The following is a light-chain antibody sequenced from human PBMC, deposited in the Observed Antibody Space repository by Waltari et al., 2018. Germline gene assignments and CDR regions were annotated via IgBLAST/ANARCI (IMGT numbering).Light chain of an antibody. CDR1: HDISNY. V-gene: IGKV1-33*01. CDR2: DAS. Sequence: DIQMTQSPSSLSASVGDRVTITCQASHDISNYLNWYQQKPGKDPKLLIYDASILVTGVPSRFSGSGSGTDFSFTISSLQPEDIATYYCQQFDNLVYTFGQGTKLEIK. CDR3: QQFDNLVYT. J-gene: IGKJ2*01.